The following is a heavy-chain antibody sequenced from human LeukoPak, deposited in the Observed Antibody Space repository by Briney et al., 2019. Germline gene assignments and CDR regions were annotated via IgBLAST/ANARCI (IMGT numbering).Heavy chain of an antibody. Sequence: GGSLRLSCAASGFTFSIYSMNWVRQAPGKGLEWVSSITSSSSYIYYADSVKGRFTISRDNAKNSLYLQMNSLRAEDTAVYYCAELGITMIGGVWGKGTTVTISS. V-gene: IGHV3-21*01. D-gene: IGHD3-10*02. CDR3: AELGITMIGGV. CDR1: GFTFSIYS. CDR2: ITSSSSYI. J-gene: IGHJ6*04.